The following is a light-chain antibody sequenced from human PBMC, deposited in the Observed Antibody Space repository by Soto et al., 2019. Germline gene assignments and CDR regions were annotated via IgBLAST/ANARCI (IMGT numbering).Light chain of an antibody. J-gene: IGKJ4*01. CDR2: GAS. CDR1: QGISNN. V-gene: IGKV1-9*01. Sequence: DIQLTQSPSFLSASVGDRVTITCRASQGISNNLAWYQHNPGKPPKLLIYGASTLQSGVPSRFSGSGSRTEFTLTISSLQPEDFATYYCQQLNNYPRALTFGGGTKVEIK. CDR3: QQLNNYPRALT.